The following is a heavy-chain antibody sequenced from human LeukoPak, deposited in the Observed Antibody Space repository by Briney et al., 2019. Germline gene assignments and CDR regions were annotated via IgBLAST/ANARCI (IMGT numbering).Heavy chain of an antibody. CDR2: INTDGSST. V-gene: IGHV3-74*01. Sequence: GGSLRLSCAASGFTFSGYWMHWVRQAPGKGLVWVSHINTDGSSTTYGDSAKGRFTVSRDNAKNTLFLQMSSLRVEDTAVYYCARGTAATAGIDYWGQGTLVTVSS. D-gene: IGHD6-13*01. CDR3: ARGTAATAGIDY. J-gene: IGHJ4*02. CDR1: GFTFSGYW.